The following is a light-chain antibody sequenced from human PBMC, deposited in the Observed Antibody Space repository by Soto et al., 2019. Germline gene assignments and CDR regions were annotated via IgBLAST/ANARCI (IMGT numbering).Light chain of an antibody. CDR1: QSLTSW. Sequence: DIQMTQSPSTRSASVGDRVTITCRASQSLTSWLTWYQQKPGKAPKFLIYNTSILESGVPSRFSGSGYGTECTLTISSLQPDDFATYYCQHYDNYLWTFGQGTKVEIK. V-gene: IGKV1-5*03. CDR3: QHYDNYLWT. CDR2: NTS. J-gene: IGKJ1*01.